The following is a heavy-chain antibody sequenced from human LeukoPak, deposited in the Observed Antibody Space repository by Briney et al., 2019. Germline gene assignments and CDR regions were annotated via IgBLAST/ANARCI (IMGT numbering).Heavy chain of an antibody. V-gene: IGHV6-1*01. CDR2: TYYRSKWQT. J-gene: IGHJ4*02. CDR3: ARDVDSGADY. CDR1: GDSLSSNIAA. D-gene: IGHD4-17*01. Sequence: QTLSLTCAISGDSLSSNIAAWNWIRQSPSRGLEWLGRTYYRSKWQTEYAVSLKSRLTITPDTSKNQFSLHLNSVTPEDTAVYYCARDVDSGADYWGQGTLVTVSS.